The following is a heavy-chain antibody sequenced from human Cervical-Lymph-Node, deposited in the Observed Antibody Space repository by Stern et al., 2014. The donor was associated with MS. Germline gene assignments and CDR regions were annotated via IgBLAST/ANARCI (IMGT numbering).Heavy chain of an antibody. CDR3: ARLRGWSYDY. J-gene: IGHJ4*02. D-gene: IGHD2-15*01. CDR2: IYPGDSDT. V-gene: IGHV5-51*03. CDR1: GYSFTNYW. Sequence: VHLVESGAEVKKPGESLKISCKASGYSFTNYWIAWVRQMPGKGLEWMGIIYPGDSDTRYSPSFQGQVTISADKSIATAYLQWSSLKASDTAVYYCARLRGWSYDYWGQGILVTVSS.